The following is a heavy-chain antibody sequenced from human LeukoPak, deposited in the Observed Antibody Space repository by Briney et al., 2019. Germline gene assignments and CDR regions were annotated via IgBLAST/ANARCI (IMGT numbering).Heavy chain of an antibody. V-gene: IGHV3-30*18. J-gene: IGHJ4*02. CDR3: AKDLYDILTGYCFDY. CDR2: ISYDGSNK. Sequence: GGSLRLSCAASGFTFSDHYIDWVRQAPGKGLEWVAVISYDGSNKYYADSVKGRFTISRDNSKNTLYLQMNSLRAEDTAVYYCAKDLYDILTGYCFDYWGQGTLVTVSS. D-gene: IGHD3-9*01. CDR1: GFTFSDHY.